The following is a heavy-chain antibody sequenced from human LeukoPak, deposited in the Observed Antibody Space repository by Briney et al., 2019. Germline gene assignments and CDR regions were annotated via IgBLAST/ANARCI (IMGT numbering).Heavy chain of an antibody. Sequence: PSETLSLTCDVSGGTFRGFFWSWIRQTPGKGLAGIGEIDHSGSTNYNPSLESRVTLSVDTSKNQVSLNLKSVTAADTAVYFCARGVRFHVGSGNWFDLWGQGTLVTVSS. J-gene: IGHJ5*02. CDR1: GGTFRGFF. V-gene: IGHV4-34*01. CDR2: IDHSGST. D-gene: IGHD3-10*01. CDR3: ARGVRFHVGSGNWFDL.